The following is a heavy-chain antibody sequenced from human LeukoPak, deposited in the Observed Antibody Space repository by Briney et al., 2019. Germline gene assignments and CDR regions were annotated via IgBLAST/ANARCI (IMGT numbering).Heavy chain of an antibody. Sequence: KPSETLSLTCTVSGGSISSSSYYWGWIRQPPGKGLEWIGSIYYSGSTNYNPSLKSRVTISLDTSKNHFSLKLSSVTAADTAVYYCARGLVTHVGLWNYWGQGSLVTVSS. J-gene: IGHJ4*02. CDR2: IYYSGST. CDR1: GGSISSSSYY. CDR3: ARGLVTHVGLWNY. V-gene: IGHV4-39*02. D-gene: IGHD3-3*01.